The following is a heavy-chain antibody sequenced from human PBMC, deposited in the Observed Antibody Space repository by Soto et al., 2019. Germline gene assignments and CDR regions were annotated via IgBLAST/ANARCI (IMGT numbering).Heavy chain of an antibody. D-gene: IGHD6-19*01. CDR2: INHSGST. J-gene: IGHJ4*02. CDR3: ARQWLSYLDY. CDR1: GGSFSGYY. V-gene: IGHV4-34*01. Sequence: QVQLQQWGAGLLKPSETLSLTCAVYGGSFSGYYWSWIRQPPGKGLEWLGEINHSGSTNYNPSLKSRVIISVDTSKKQFSLKLSSVTAADTAVYYCARQWLSYLDYWGQGTLVTVSS.